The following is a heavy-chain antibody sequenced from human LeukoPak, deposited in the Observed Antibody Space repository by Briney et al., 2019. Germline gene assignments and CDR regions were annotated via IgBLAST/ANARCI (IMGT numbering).Heavy chain of an antibody. CDR2: IWYDGSNK. CDR3: ARDSRLLGYCSSTSCPENAFDI. V-gene: IGHV3-33*01. CDR1: GFTFSSYG. D-gene: IGHD2-2*01. J-gene: IGHJ3*02. Sequence: PGGSLRLSCAASGFTFSSYGMHWVRQAPGKGLEWVAVIWYDGSNKYYADSVEGRFTISRDNSKNTLYLQMNSLRAEDTAVYYCARDSRLLGYCSSTSCPENAFDIWGQGTMVTVSS.